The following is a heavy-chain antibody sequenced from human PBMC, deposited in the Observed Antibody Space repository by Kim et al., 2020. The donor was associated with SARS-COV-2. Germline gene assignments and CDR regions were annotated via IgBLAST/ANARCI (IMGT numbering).Heavy chain of an antibody. CDR2: VSGVGVNK. V-gene: IGHV3-23*01. J-gene: IGHJ6*01. Sequence: GGSLRLSCVGSGFTFDNYAMSWVRQAPGKGLEWVSVVSGVGVNKFYADSVRGRFTISRDNSKNILYLQMNSLRDEDTALYYCAKMAVMDGYNYVYYYG. CDR1: GFTFDNYA. D-gene: IGHD5-12*01. CDR3: AKMAVMDGYNYVYYYG.